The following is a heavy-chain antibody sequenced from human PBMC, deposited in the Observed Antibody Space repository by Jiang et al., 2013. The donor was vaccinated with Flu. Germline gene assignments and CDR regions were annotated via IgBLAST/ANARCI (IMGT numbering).Heavy chain of an antibody. J-gene: IGHJ3*02. CDR1: GGV. D-gene: IGHD3-22*01. V-gene: IGHV2-5*02. CDR2: IYWDDDA. Sequence: GGVVGVDPSSPHGRDPSEWLALIYWDDDARYSPSLKSRLTISKDTSKSQVVLTMTNMDPVDTATYYCARIIDSDGYYYSDAFDIWGQGTMVTISS. CDR3: ARIIDSDGYYYSDAFDI.